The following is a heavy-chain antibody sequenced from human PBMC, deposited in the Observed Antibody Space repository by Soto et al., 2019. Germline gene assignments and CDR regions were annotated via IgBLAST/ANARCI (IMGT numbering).Heavy chain of an antibody. CDR1: GGTFSSYA. V-gene: IGHV1-69*13. Sequence: SVKVSCKASGGTFSSYAISWVRQAPGQGLEWMGGIIPIFGTANYAQKFQGRVTITADESTSTAYMELSSLRSEDTAVYYCASISSGWYIGYFDYWGQGTLVTVSS. J-gene: IGHJ4*02. CDR2: IIPIFGTA. D-gene: IGHD6-19*01. CDR3: ASISSGWYIGYFDY.